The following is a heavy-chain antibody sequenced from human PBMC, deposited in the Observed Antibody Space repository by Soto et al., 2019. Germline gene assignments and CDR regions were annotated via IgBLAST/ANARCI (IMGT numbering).Heavy chain of an antibody. CDR3: AREAPAVGTNYFDL. CDR2: IRGSVGNT. D-gene: IGHD6-13*01. CDR1: GFTFSTYD. J-gene: IGHJ4*02. Sequence: GGSLRLSCAASGFTFSTYDMIWVRQAPGKGLEWVSDIRGSVGNTYYADPVKGRFTISRDNSKNTLYLQMNSLRTDDTAVYYCAREAPAVGTNYFDLWGQGTLVTVSS. V-gene: IGHV3-23*01.